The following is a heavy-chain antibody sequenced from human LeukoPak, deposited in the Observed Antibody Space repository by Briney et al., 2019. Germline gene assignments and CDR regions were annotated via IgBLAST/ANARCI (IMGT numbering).Heavy chain of an antibody. Sequence: SETLSLTCTVSGDSVSSGSNYWSWIRQTAGKGLEWIGRMYTSGITSYNPSLKSRVTISGDTSKNQFSLKVNSVTAADTAVYYCGGSSYGHFEYWGQGTLVTVTS. J-gene: IGHJ4*02. V-gene: IGHV4-61*02. D-gene: IGHD5-18*01. CDR3: GGSSYGHFEY. CDR2: MYTSGIT. CDR1: GDSVSSGSNY.